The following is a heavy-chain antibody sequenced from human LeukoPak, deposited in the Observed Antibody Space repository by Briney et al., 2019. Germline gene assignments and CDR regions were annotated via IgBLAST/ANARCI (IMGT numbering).Heavy chain of an antibody. CDR3: ARDRSPPVSYYDFWSGYYID. J-gene: IGHJ4*02. CDR2: ISAYNGNT. D-gene: IGHD3-3*01. V-gene: IGHV1-18*01. Sequence: ASVKVSCKASGYTFTSYGISWVRQAPGQGLEWTGWISAYNGNTNYAQKLQGRVTMTTDTSTSTAYMELRSLRSDDTAVYYCARDRSPPVSYYDFWSGYYIDWGQGTLVTVSS. CDR1: GYTFTSYG.